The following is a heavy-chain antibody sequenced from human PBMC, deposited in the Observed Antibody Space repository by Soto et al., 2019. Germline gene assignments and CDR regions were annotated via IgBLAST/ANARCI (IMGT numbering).Heavy chain of an antibody. V-gene: IGHV3-48*02. D-gene: IGHD6-19*01. CDR2: ISTSGATR. J-gene: IGHJ4*02. CDR1: GFTFSTDR. Sequence: EVQLVESGGGLVQPGGSLRLSCVASGFTFSTDRMNWVRQAPGKGLEWVAHISTSGATRYYADSVKGRFTISRDNAKTSLYLHMDSLRNEDTAVYYCARFFGSGFDYWGQGTLVTVSS. CDR3: ARFFGSGFDY.